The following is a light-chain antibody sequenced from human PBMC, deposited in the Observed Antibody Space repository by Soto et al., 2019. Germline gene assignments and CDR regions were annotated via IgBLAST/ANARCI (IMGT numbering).Light chain of an antibody. CDR1: QSVSSSY. V-gene: IGKV3-20*01. Sequence: MVVTQSPGTRSLSPGERATLSCRASQSVSSSYLAWYQQKPGQAPRLLIYGASSRATGIPDRFSGSGSGTDFTLTISRLEPEDFAVYYCQQYGSSPTFGQGTRLEIK. CDR2: GAS. J-gene: IGKJ5*01. CDR3: QQYGSSPT.